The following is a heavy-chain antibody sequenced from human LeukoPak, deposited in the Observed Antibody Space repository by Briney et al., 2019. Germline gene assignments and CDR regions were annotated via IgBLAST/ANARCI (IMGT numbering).Heavy chain of an antibody. CDR3: ARDLGYGDQNYYYYYGMDV. D-gene: IGHD4-17*01. J-gene: IGHJ6*02. CDR2: IYSGGST. Sequence: PGGSLRLSCTASGFTFRSYAVSWVRQAPGKGLEWVSVIYSGGSTYYADSVKGRFTISRDNSKNTLYLQMNSLRAEDTAVYYCARDLGYGDQNYYYYYGMDVWGQGTTVTVSS. V-gene: IGHV3-66*01. CDR1: GFTFRSYA.